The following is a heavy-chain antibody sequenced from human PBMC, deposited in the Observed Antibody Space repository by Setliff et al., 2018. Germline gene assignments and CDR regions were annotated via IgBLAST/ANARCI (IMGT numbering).Heavy chain of an antibody. D-gene: IGHD3-10*01. CDR3: ARELYYYGSGSWTFDP. V-gene: IGHV4-31*11. Sequence: PSETLSLTCAVSGYSISSGYYWGWIRQHPGKGLEWIGYIYYSGSTYYNPSLKSRVTISVDTSKNLFSLKLSSVTAADTAVYYCARELYYYGSGSWTFDPWGQGTLVTVSS. J-gene: IGHJ5*02. CDR2: IYYSGST. CDR1: GYSISSGYY.